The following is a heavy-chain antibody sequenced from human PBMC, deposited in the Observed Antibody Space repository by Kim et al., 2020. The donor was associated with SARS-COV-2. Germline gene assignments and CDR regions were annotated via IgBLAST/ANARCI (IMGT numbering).Heavy chain of an antibody. Sequence: ASVKVSCKASGYSFTDYAIHWVRQAPGQRFEWMGWINAGNGNTRYSQNLQGRITITRDTSASTAYMELNSLRYEDTAVYYCAREGHEGGFLTWGQGTMVTVPS. J-gene: IGHJ3*01. CDR2: INAGNGNT. CDR3: AREGHEGGFLT. D-gene: IGHD5-12*01. CDR1: GYSFTDYA. V-gene: IGHV1-3*01.